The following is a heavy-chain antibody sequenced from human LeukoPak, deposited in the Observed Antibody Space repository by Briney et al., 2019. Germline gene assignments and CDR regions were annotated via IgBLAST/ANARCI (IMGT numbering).Heavy chain of an antibody. D-gene: IGHD3-9*01. CDR1: GYTFTGYY. CDR3: ARVLPYYDILTGYYGYFDY. Sequence: ASAKVSCKASGYTFTGYYMHWVRQAPGQGLEWMGWINPNSGGTNYAQKFQGRVTMTRDTSISTAYMELSRLRSDDTAVYYCARVLPYYDILTGYYGYFDYWGQGTLVTVSS. CDR2: INPNSGGT. J-gene: IGHJ4*02. V-gene: IGHV1-2*02.